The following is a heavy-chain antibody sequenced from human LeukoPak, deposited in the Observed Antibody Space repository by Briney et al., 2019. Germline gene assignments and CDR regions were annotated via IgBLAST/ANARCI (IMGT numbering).Heavy chain of an antibody. J-gene: IGHJ4*02. Sequence: SETLSLTCTVSGGSISSSSYYWGWIRQPPGKGLEWIGSIYYSGSTYYNPSLKSRVTISVDTSKNQFSLKLSSVTAADTAVYYCARRAISSTIDSWGQGTLVTVSS. CDR2: IYYSGST. D-gene: IGHD5-24*01. CDR1: GGSISSSSYY. V-gene: IGHV4-39*01. CDR3: ARRAISSTIDS.